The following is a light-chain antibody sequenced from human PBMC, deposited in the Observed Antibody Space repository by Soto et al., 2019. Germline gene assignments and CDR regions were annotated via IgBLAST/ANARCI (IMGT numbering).Light chain of an antibody. Sequence: DIQMTQSPSTLSASVGDRVTITCRASQSISSWLAWYQQKPGKAPKLLIFDASSLEIGVPSRFSGSGSGTEFTLTISSLQPDDFATYCCQQYNSYLFGQGTKVDIK. CDR2: DAS. CDR3: QQYNSYL. V-gene: IGKV1-5*01. CDR1: QSISSW. J-gene: IGKJ1*01.